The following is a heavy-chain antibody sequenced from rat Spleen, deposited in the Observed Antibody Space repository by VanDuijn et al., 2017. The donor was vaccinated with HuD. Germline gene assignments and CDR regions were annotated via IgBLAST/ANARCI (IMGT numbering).Heavy chain of an antibody. CDR1: GFTFSNYW. CDR2: ITDTGDST. J-gene: IGHJ2*01. D-gene: IGHD1-11*01. Sequence: EVQLVESGGGLVQPGRSLKLSCVASGFTFSNYWMTWIRRATGKGLEWVASITDTGDSTYYPDSVKGRFTISRDNAKSTLYLQMNSLRSEDTATYYCTAGGGYWDYWGQGVMVTVSS. V-gene: IGHV5-31*01. CDR3: TAGGGYWDY.